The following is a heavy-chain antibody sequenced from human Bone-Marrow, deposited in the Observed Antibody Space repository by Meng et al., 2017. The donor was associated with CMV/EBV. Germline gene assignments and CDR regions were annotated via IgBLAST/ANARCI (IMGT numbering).Heavy chain of an antibody. CDR1: GFSFTNAW. V-gene: IGHV3-7*01. J-gene: IGHJ6*02. Sequence: GESLKISCAASGFSFTNAWMSWVRQAPGKGLEWVANIKQDGSEKYYVDPVKGRFTISRDNAKNSLYLQMNSLRAEDTAVYYCARVNNWGPYYYYGMDVWGQGTTVTVSS. CDR2: IKQDGSEK. CDR3: ARVNNWGPYYYYGMDV. D-gene: IGHD7-27*01.